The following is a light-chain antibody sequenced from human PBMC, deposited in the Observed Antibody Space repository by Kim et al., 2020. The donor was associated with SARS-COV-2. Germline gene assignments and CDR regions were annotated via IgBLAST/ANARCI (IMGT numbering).Light chain of an antibody. CDR1: QSISSW. CDR3: QQDNSYWT. Sequence: DIQMTQSPSFLSASVGDRVTITCRASQSISSWLAWYQQKPGKAPKLLIYNASSLESGVPSRFSGSGSGTEFTLTISSLQPDDFATYYCQQDNSYWTFGQGTKVDIK. CDR2: NAS. V-gene: IGKV1-5*03. J-gene: IGKJ1*01.